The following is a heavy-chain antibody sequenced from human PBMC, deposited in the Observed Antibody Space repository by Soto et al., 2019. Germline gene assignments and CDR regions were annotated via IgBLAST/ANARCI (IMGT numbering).Heavy chain of an antibody. V-gene: IGHV1-69*13. CDR3: ARDCGYCSGGSCSCNGMDV. J-gene: IGHJ6*02. CDR2: IIPIFGTA. Sequence: SVKVSCKASGGTFSSYAISWVRQAPGQGLEWMGGIIPIFGTANYAQKFQGRVTITADESTSTAYMELSSLRSEDTAVYYCARDCGYCSGGSCSCNGMDVWGQGTTVTVSS. D-gene: IGHD2-15*01. CDR1: GGTFSSYA.